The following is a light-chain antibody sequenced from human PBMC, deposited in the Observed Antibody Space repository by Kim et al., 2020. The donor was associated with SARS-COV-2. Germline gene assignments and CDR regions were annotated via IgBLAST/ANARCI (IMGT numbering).Light chain of an antibody. CDR3: QAWDSSTVV. V-gene: IGLV3-1*01. CDR1: KLGDKY. Sequence: GAPGQTASITCSGDKLGDKYTCWYQQKPGQSPVLVIYQDNKRPSGIPERFSGSNSGNTATLTISGTQAMDEADYFCQAWDSSTVVFGGGTQLTVL. CDR2: QDN. J-gene: IGLJ2*01.